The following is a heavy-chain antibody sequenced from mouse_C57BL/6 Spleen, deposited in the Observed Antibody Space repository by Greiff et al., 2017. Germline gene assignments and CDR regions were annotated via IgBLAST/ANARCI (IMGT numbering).Heavy chain of an antibody. V-gene: IGHV1-76*01. D-gene: IGHD2-10*02. CDR1: GYTFTDYY. CDR3: ARGGYGKGSFDV. CDR2: IYPGSGNT. Sequence: QVQLKESGAELVRPGASVKLSCKASGYTFTDYYINWVKQRPGQGLEWIARIYPGSGNTYYNEKFKGKATLTAEKSSSTAYMQLSSLTSEDSAVYFCARGGYGKGSFDVWGTGTTVTISS. J-gene: IGHJ1*03.